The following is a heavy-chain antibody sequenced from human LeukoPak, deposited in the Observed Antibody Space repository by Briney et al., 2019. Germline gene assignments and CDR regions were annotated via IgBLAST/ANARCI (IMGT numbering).Heavy chain of an antibody. V-gene: IGHV1-24*01. J-gene: IGHJ4*02. CDR2: FDPEDGET. CDR1: GYTLTELS. D-gene: IGHD5-24*01. Sequence: ASVKVSCKVSGYTLTELSMHWVRQAPGKGLEWMGGFDPEDGETIYAQKFQGRVTMTEDASTDTAYMELSSLRSEDTAVYYCATVGWLQLDPYFDYWGQGTLVTVSS. CDR3: ATVGWLQLDPYFDY.